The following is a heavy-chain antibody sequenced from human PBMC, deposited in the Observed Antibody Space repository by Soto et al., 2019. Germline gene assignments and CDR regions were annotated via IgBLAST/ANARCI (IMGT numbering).Heavy chain of an antibody. Sequence: QVQLVQSGAEVKKPGSSVKVSCKASGGTFRNYAISWVRQAPGQGLEWMGGITPIFGTANYAQKFQGRVTITADEAVSTAYMELSRLRSEDTAVYYCAQTLGSAVAGPGRFDLWGRGTLVTVSS. CDR3: AQTLGSAVAGPGRFDL. V-gene: IGHV1-69*12. CDR1: GGTFRNYA. J-gene: IGHJ2*01. CDR2: ITPIFGTA. D-gene: IGHD6-19*01.